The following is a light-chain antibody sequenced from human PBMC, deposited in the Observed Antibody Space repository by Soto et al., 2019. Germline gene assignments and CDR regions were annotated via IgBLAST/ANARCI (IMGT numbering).Light chain of an antibody. V-gene: IGKV3-20*01. CDR2: RAS. Sequence: EIVLTQSPDTLSLSPGERATLSCRSSQSVTSSYLAWYQRKPGQAPSLLIYRASNRATAIPDRFSGSGSGTDFTLTISRLEPEDFAVYYCQQYGSSPLTFGGGTKVEIK. J-gene: IGKJ4*01. CDR3: QQYGSSPLT. CDR1: QSVTSSY.